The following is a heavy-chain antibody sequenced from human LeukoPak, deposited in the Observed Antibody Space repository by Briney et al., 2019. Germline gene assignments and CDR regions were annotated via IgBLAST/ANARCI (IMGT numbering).Heavy chain of an antibody. Sequence: ASVKVSCKASGYTFSDKYLHWVRQAPGQGLEWMGWIKPNGGGTNYAQKFQDRVTMTRDTSITTAYMELSRLRSDDTAVYYCARDYGGNSFDFWGQGTLVTVSS. CDR1: GYTFSDKY. V-gene: IGHV1-2*02. CDR2: IKPNGGGT. J-gene: IGHJ4*02. D-gene: IGHD4-23*01. CDR3: ARDYGGNSFDF.